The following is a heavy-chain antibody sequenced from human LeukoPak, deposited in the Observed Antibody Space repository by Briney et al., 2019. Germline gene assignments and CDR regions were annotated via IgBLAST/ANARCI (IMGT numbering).Heavy chain of an antibody. Sequence: PSETLSLTCTVSGGYISSYYWSWIRQPPGKGLEWIGYIYDSGSTNYNPSLKSRVTISVDTSKNQFSLKLSSVTAADTAVYYCARSYIAAADLDYWGQGTLVTVSS. D-gene: IGHD6-13*01. CDR2: IYDSGST. CDR3: ARSYIAAADLDY. V-gene: IGHV4-59*12. J-gene: IGHJ4*02. CDR1: GGYISSYY.